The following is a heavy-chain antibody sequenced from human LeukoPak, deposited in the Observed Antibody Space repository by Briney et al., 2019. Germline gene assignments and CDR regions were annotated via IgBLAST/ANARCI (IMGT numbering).Heavy chain of an antibody. CDR3: ARGQDRVRYYYGSGSYSDFDY. J-gene: IGHJ4*02. CDR2: MDPNSGNT. Sequence: ASVKVSCKASGYTFTSYDINWVRQATGHGLEWMGWMDPNSGNTGYAQKFQGRVTMTRNTSISTAYMELSSLRSEDTAVYYCARGQDRVRYYYGSGSYSDFDYWGQGTLVTVSS. V-gene: IGHV1-8*01. CDR1: GYTFTSYD. D-gene: IGHD3-10*01.